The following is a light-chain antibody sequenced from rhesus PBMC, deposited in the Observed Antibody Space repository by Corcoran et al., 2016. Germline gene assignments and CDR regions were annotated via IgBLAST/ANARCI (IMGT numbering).Light chain of an antibody. CDR3: QHGYGTPYS. J-gene: IGKJ2*01. V-gene: IGKV1-74*01. Sequence: DIQMTQSPSSLSASVGDRVTITCRASENVNNYLNWYQQKPGKAPKLLIYKASTLQSGDPSRFSGSGSVTDYTFTISSLQPEDLETYYCQHGYGTPYSFGQGTKVEIK. CDR2: KAS. CDR1: ENVNNY.